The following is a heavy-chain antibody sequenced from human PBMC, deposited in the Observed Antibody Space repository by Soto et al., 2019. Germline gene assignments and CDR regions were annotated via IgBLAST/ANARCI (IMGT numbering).Heavy chain of an antibody. CDR1: GYTFTSYG. J-gene: IGHJ6*02. Sequence: QVQLVQSGAEVKKPGASVKVSCKASGYTFTSYGISWVRQAPGQGLEWMGWISAYNGNTNYAQKLQGRVTMTTDTSXXTAYMELRSLRSDDTAVYYCAREDSAVYYYYGMDVWGQGTTVTVSS. D-gene: IGHD1-26*01. CDR2: ISAYNGNT. CDR3: AREDSAVYYYYGMDV. V-gene: IGHV1-18*01.